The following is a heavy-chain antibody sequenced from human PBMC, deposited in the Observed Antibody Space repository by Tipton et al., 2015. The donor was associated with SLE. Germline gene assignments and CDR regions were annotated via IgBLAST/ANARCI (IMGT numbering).Heavy chain of an antibody. CDR3: ATFGTIAAAGSDAFDS. CDR2: IYHSGST. D-gene: IGHD6-13*01. Sequence: LRLSCAASGFTFSSYSMNWVRQPPGKGLEWIGSIYHSGSTYYNPSLKSRGTISVDTSKNQFSLKLSSVTAADTAVYYCATFGTIAAAGSDAFDSWGQGTMVTVSS. V-gene: IGHV4-38-2*01. CDR1: GFTFSSYS. J-gene: IGHJ3*02.